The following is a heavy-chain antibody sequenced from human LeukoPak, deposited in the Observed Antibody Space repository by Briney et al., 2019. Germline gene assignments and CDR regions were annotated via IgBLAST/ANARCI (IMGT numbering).Heavy chain of an antibody. D-gene: IGHD3-10*01. V-gene: IGHV4-34*12. CDR2: IIHSGGT. J-gene: IGHJ4*02. CDR3: ARLPDYYSRLGAPG. CDR1: GGPFSGYY. Sequence: SETLSLTCAVYGGPFSGYYWSWIRQPPGKGLEWIGEIIHSGGTNYNPSLKSRLTISVDTSKNQFSLKLTSVTAADTAVYYCARLPDYYSRLGAPGWGQGTLVTVSS.